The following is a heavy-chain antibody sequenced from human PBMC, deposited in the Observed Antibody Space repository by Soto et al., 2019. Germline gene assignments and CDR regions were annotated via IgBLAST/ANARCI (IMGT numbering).Heavy chain of an antibody. CDR2: IYSGGST. J-gene: IGHJ6*02. D-gene: IGHD3-9*01. Sequence: EVQLVESGGGLVQPGGSLRLSCAASGFTVSSNYMSWVRQAPGKGLEWVSVIYSGGSTYYADSVKGRFTISRDNSKNTLYLQMNSLRAEDTAVYYCARASPYYDILTGARTYHYYYYYGMDVWGQGTTVTVSS. CDR1: GFTVSSNY. CDR3: ARASPYYDILTGARTYHYYYYYGMDV. V-gene: IGHV3-66*01.